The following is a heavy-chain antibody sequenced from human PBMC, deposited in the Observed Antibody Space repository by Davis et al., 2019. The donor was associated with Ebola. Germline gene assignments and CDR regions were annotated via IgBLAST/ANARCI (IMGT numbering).Heavy chain of an antibody. V-gene: IGHV5-51*01. CDR2: IFPRDSDT. J-gene: IGHJ5*02. CDR1: GYSFSDSW. CDR3: ARGEDNYGWTSGWYFDP. Sequence: GESLKISCRGSGYSFSDSWIAWMRQMPGKGLEWVGIIFPRDSDTRYSPSFQGQVTISVDKSISTTYLQWSGLKASDSATYYCARGEDNYGWTSGWYFDPWGQGTLVTVSS. D-gene: IGHD6-19*01.